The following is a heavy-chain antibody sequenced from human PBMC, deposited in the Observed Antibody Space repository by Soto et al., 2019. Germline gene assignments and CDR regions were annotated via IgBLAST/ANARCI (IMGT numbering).Heavy chain of an antibody. J-gene: IGHJ4*02. D-gene: IGHD1-26*01. V-gene: IGHV3-30*18. CDR3: AKGRGAVDY. Sequence: QVQLVESGGGVVQPGRSLRLSCAASGFTFSSYGMHWVRQAPGKGLEWVAVISYDGSNKYYADSVKGQFTISRDNSKNALYLQMNSLRAEDTAVYYCAKGRGAVDYWGQGTLVTVSS. CDR2: ISYDGSNK. CDR1: GFTFSSYG.